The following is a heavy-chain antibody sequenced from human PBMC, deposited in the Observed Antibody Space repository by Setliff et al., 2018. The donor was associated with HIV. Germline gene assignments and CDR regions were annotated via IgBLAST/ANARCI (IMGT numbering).Heavy chain of an antibody. D-gene: IGHD6-6*01. CDR2: IKQDGSEK. J-gene: IGHJ6*02. CDR1: GFTFSSYW. Sequence: GGSLRLSCAASGFTFSSYWMSWVRQAPGKGLEWVANIKQDGSEKYYVDSVKGRFTISRDNAKNSLYLQMNSLRAEDTAVYYCAKDNSSSSIYHYYGMDVWGQGTTVTVSS. V-gene: IGHV3-7*05. CDR3: AKDNSSSSIYHYYGMDV.